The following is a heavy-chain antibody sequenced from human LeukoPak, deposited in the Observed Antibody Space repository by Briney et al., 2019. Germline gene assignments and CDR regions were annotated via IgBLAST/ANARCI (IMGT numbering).Heavy chain of an antibody. V-gene: IGHV4-34*01. CDR2: INHSGST. CDR1: GGSFSGYY. Sequence: KPSETLFLTCAVYGGSFSGYYWNWIRQPPGKGLEWIGEINHSGSTTYNRSLKSRVTISLDTSKNQFSLKLSSVTAADTAVYYCARTLDSRRYIVRRPYSMDVWGQGTTVTVSS. D-gene: IGHD3-22*01. CDR3: ARTLDSRRYIVRRPYSMDV. J-gene: IGHJ6*02.